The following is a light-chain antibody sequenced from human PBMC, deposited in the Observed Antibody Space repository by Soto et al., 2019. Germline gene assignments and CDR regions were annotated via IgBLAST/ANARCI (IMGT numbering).Light chain of an antibody. CDR2: DAS. Sequence: EIVLTQSPVTLSVSPGERATLSCRASQSVSNKLGWYQQKPGQAPRLVLYDASNRATGIPARFSGSGSGTDFTLTISSLEPEDFAVYYCQQRSNWTFGQGTKVDIK. J-gene: IGKJ1*01. CDR1: QSVSNK. CDR3: QQRSNWT. V-gene: IGKV3-11*01.